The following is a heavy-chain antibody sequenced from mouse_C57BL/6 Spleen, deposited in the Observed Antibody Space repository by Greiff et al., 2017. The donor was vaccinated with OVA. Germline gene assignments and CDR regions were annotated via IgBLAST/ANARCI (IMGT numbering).Heavy chain of an antibody. Sequence: VQLQQSGPELVKPGASVKISCKASGYTFSSSWINWVKQRPGQGLEWIGRIYPGDGDTNYNGKFKGKATLTADKSSSTAYMQLSSLPPEYFAVDVCAEDFYDSIDGDMDDWGTGTTVTVSS. V-gene: IGHV1-82*01. D-gene: IGHD2-3*01. CDR1: GYTFSSSW. J-gene: IGHJ1*03. CDR3: AEDFYDSIDGDMDD. CDR2: IYPGDGDT.